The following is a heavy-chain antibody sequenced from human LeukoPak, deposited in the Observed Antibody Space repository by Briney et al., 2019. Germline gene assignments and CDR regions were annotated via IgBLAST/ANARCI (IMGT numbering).Heavy chain of an antibody. D-gene: IGHD6-13*01. V-gene: IGHV1-46*01. CDR1: GYTFTSYY. J-gene: IGHJ4*02. CDR3: ARTYSSSDEFDY. Sequence: RASVKVCCKASGYTFTSYYIHWVRQAPGQGLEWMGIINPSGGSTTYAQKFQGRVAMTRGTSTSRVYMEVSSLRSEDTAVYYCARTYSSSDEFDYWGQGTLVTVSS. CDR2: INPSGGST.